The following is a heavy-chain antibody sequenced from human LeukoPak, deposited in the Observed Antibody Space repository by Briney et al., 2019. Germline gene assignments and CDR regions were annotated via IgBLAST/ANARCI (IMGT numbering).Heavy chain of an antibody. CDR1: GCSLSELS. D-gene: IGHD1-26*01. CDR2: FDPGDDET. V-gene: IGHV1-24*01. Sequence: ASVKVPCKVSGCSLSELSTHWVRQAPGQGLEWMGGFDPGDDETIYAQKFQGRVTMTEDTSTDTAYLELSSLRSEDTAVYFCATEKDLLLDSWGQGTPVTVSS. CDR3: ATEKDLLLDS. J-gene: IGHJ5*01.